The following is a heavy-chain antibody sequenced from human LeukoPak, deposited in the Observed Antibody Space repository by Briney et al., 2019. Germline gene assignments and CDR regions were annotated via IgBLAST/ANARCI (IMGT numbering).Heavy chain of an antibody. CDR1: GFTVSRNA. D-gene: IGHD6-6*01. CDR2: ISSDGRYI. CDR3: ATVMGSSPSTAYFAY. V-gene: IGHV3-23*01. Sequence: PGGSLRLSCGGSGFTVSRNAINWVRQTPGKGLEWLSAISSDGRYIYYTDSVKGRFTTSRDNSRNTVYLQMNGLRHEDTAVYSCATVMGSSPSTAYFAYWGRGTLVTVSS. J-gene: IGHJ4*02.